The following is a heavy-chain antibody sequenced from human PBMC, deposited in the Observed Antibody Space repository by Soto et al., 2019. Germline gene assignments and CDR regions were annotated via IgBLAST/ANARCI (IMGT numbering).Heavy chain of an antibody. CDR2: ISSSSSTI. J-gene: IGHJ6*02. D-gene: IGHD2-21*02. CDR1: VFTFSSYS. Sequence: GSLRLSCAASVFTFSSYSMNWVRQAPGKGLEWVSYISSSSSTIYYADSVKGRFTISGDNAKNSLYLQMNSLRDEDTAVYYCARGDCGGDCPPGGMDVWGQGTTVTVSS. CDR3: ARGDCGGDCPPGGMDV. V-gene: IGHV3-48*02.